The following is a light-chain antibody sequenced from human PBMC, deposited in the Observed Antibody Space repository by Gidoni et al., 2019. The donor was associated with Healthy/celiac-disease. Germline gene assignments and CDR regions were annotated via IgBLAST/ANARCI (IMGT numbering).Light chain of an antibody. CDR2: YDS. V-gene: IGLV3-21*04. CDR1: NIGSKS. Sequence: SYVLTQPPSVSVAPGTTARITCGGNNIGSKSVHWYQQKPGQAPVLVIYYDSHRPSGIPERFSGSNSGNTATLTISRVEAGDEADYYCQVWDSSSDHHVVFGGGTKLTVL. J-gene: IGLJ2*01. CDR3: QVWDSSSDHHVV.